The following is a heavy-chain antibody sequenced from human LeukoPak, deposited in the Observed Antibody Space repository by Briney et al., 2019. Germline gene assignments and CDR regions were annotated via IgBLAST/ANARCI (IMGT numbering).Heavy chain of an antibody. CDR1: GYTFTDFY. Sequence: ASVKVSCKASGYTFTDFYMHLLRQAPGQGLEWMGWINPKSGGTRYAQRFQGRVTMTRDTSISTAYMELSRLRSDDTAVYYCARGPRIAVALGDYWGQGTLVTVSS. J-gene: IGHJ4*02. CDR2: INPKSGGT. CDR3: ARGPRIAVALGDY. D-gene: IGHD6-19*01. V-gene: IGHV1-2*02.